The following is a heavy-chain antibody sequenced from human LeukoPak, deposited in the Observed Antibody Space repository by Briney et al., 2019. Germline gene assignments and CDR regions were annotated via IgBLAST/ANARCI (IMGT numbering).Heavy chain of an antibody. D-gene: IGHD6-13*01. CDR2: IHSRGST. V-gene: IGHV4-59*08. Sequence: SETLSLTCTVSGDSISSYYWSWLRQTPGKGLEWIGYIHSRGSTNYNPSLESRATISVDMSQNQFSLRLTSVTAADTAVYYCARLRGSSFDYWGQGTLVTVSS. CDR3: ARLRGSSFDY. CDR1: GDSISSYY. J-gene: IGHJ4*02.